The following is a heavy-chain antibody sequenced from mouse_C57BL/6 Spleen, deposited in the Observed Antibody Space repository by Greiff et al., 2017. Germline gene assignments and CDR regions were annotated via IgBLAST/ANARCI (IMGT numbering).Heavy chain of an antibody. CDR2: FYPGSGSI. CDR1: GYTFTEYT. D-gene: IGHD2-3*01. J-gene: IGHJ3*01. V-gene: IGHV1-62-2*01. CDR3: ARHEDRADGYYPFAY. Sequence: VKLLESGAELVKPGASVKLSCKASGYTFTEYTIHWVKQRSGQGLEWIGWFYPGSGSIKYNEKFKDKATLTADKSSSTVYMELSRLTSGDSAVYFGARHEDRADGYYPFAYWGQGTLVTVSA.